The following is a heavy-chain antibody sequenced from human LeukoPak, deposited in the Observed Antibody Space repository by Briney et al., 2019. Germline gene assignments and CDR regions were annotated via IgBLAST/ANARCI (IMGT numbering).Heavy chain of an antibody. D-gene: IGHD6-19*01. CDR2: ISSSSYI. Sequence: GGSLRLSCAASGFTFSSHSMNWVRQAPGKGLEWVSSISSSSYIYYADSVKGRFTISRDNAKNTLYLQMNSLRAEDTAVYYCARVGYSSDWYEGGHWGQGTLVTVSS. CDR1: GFTFSSHS. V-gene: IGHV3-21*01. J-gene: IGHJ4*02. CDR3: ARVGYSSDWYEGGH.